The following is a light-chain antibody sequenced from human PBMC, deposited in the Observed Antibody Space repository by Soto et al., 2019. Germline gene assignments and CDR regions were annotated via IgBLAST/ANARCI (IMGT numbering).Light chain of an antibody. CDR3: QQSYSTPLT. CDR1: QSISSY. J-gene: IGKJ4*01. CDR2: AAS. Sequence: DIQMTQSPSSLSASVGDRVTITCRASQSISSYLNWYQQKPGKAPKLLIYAASSLQSGVPSRFSGSGSGTEFTLTISSQNPEDFGTYYWQQSYSTPLTFGGGTKVEIK. V-gene: IGKV1-39*01.